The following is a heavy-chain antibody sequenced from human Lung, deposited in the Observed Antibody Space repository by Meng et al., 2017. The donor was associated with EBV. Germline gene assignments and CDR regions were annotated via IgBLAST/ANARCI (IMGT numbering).Heavy chain of an antibody. Sequence: QVQLQESGPGLVKPSATLSLTCTVSGGSISSYYWSWIRQPPGKGLEWIGYIYYSGSTNYNPSLKSRVTISVDTSKNQFSLKLSSVTAADTAVYYCASSSGWYDEYYFDYWGQGTLVTVSS. V-gene: IGHV4-59*01. D-gene: IGHD6-19*01. CDR3: ASSSGWYDEYYFDY. CDR2: IYYSGST. J-gene: IGHJ4*02. CDR1: GGSISSYY.